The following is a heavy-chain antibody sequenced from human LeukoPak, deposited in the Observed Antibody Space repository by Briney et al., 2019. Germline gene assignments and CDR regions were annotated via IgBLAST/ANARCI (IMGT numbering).Heavy chain of an antibody. CDR3: SEGYFEPFDH. D-gene: IGHD3-22*01. CDR1: GASVRSSH. CDR2: LSYTGKT. V-gene: IGHV4-59*02. Sequence: PSETLSLTCVVSGASVRSSHWNWIRQLPGQGLKGIGCLSYTGKTDYNPSLTSRATISLDTSKNQVSLKVRSVTAADTAIYYCSEGYFEPFDHWGQGTLVTVSS. J-gene: IGHJ4*02.